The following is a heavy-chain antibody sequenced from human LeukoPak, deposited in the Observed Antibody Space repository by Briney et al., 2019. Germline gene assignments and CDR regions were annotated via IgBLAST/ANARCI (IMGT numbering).Heavy chain of an antibody. CDR3: ARVGSSSWLDYYYYMDV. J-gene: IGHJ6*03. Sequence: PSETLSLTCAVYGGSFSGYYWSWIRQPPGKGLEWIGEINHSGSTNYNPSLKSRVTISVDTSKNQFSLKLSSVTAADTAVYYCARVGSSSWLDYYYYMDVWGKGTTVTISS. V-gene: IGHV4-34*01. CDR2: INHSGST. D-gene: IGHD6-6*01. CDR1: GGSFSGYY.